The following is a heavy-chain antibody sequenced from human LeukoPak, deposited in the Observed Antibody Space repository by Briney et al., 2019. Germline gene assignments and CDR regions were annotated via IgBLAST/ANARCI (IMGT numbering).Heavy chain of an antibody. V-gene: IGHV3-9*01. Sequence: GGSLRLSCAASGFTFDNYAMHWVRQAPGKGLEWLSIISWNSGYISYADSVKGRFTISRDNAKKSLDLQMNSLRAEDTAFYYCAKVRGTYSSGYFFDYWGQGTLVTVSS. CDR1: GFTFDNYA. CDR2: ISWNSGYI. CDR3: AKVRGTYSSGYFFDY. J-gene: IGHJ4*02. D-gene: IGHD6-19*01.